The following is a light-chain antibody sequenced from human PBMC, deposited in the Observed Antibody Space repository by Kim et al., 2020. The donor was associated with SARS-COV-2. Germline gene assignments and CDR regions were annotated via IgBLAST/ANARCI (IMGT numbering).Light chain of an antibody. CDR3: QQSHNIPFT. CDR2: SIS. Sequence: SASIGDRVTITGRTSQSITTSLNWYQHKPGKAPSLLIYSISTLQDGVPSRFSGSGSGTDFTLTISSLQLEDFATYYCQQSHNIPFTFGQGTKLEIK. J-gene: IGKJ2*01. V-gene: IGKV1-39*01. CDR1: QSITTS.